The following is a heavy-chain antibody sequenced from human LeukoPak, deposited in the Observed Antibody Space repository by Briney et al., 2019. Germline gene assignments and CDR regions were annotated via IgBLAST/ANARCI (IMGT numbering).Heavy chain of an antibody. V-gene: IGHV4-4*07. Sequence: SETLSLTCTVSGGSISSYYWSWIRQPAGKGLEWIGRIYTSGSTNYNPSLKSRVTMSVDTSKNQFSLKLSSVTAADTAVYYCARDQGAYYYDSSGRLFDYWGQGTLVTVSS. CDR2: IYTSGST. CDR1: GGSISSYY. CDR3: ARDQGAYYYDSSGRLFDY. J-gene: IGHJ4*02. D-gene: IGHD3-22*01.